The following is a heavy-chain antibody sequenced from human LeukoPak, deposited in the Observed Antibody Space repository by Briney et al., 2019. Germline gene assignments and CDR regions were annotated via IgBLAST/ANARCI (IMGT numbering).Heavy chain of an antibody. CDR3: AKGYDFWSGYYQGDWFDP. D-gene: IGHD3-3*01. Sequence: PGGSLRLSCVASGFTFSTYSMSWVRQAPGKGLEWVSAISGSGGSTYYADSVKGRFTISRDNSKNTLYLQMNSLRAEDTAVYYCAKGYDFWSGYYQGDWFDPWGQGTLVTVSS. CDR2: ISGSGGST. J-gene: IGHJ5*02. V-gene: IGHV3-23*01. CDR1: GFTFSTYS.